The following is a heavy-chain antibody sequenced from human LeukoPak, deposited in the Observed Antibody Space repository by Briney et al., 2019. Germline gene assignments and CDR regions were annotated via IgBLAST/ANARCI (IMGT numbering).Heavy chain of an antibody. CDR1: GGSISSGGYY. CDR2: IYYSGST. CDR3: ARGYFSSTSCYTGYGMDV. V-gene: IGHV4-31*03. D-gene: IGHD2-2*02. Sequence: KPSQTLSLTCTVSGGSISSGGYYWSWIRQHPGKGLEWIGYIYYSGSTYYNPSLKSRVTISVDTSKNQFSLKLSSVTAADTAVYYCARGYFSSTSCYTGYGMDVWGQGTTVTVSS. J-gene: IGHJ6*02.